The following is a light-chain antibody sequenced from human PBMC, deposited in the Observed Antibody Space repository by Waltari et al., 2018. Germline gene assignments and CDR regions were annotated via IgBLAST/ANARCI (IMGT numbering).Light chain of an antibody. V-gene: IGLV2-14*03. Sequence: QSALTQPASVSRSPGQSITISCTGSRSDVGAYNYVSWYQQHPGKAPKIMIYDVSNRPSGVSNRFSGSKSGNTASRTISGLQTEDEADYYCSSYTSSNTQVFGTGTKVTVL. CDR1: RSDVGAYNY. CDR3: SSYTSSNTQV. J-gene: IGLJ1*01. CDR2: DVS.